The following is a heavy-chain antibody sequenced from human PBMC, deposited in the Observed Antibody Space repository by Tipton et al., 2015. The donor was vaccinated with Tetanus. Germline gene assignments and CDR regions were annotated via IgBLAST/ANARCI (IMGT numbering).Heavy chain of an antibody. V-gene: IGHV5-51*01. CDR2: IYPGDSDT. J-gene: IGHJ4*02. Sequence: QSGAEVKKPGESLKISCKGSGYSFGIYWLAWVRQMPGKGLEWMGIIYPGDSDTRYSPSFEGQVTISADKCITTAYLQWSSLKASDSAMYYCARHTSGSYHAPFDYWGQGTLVTVSS. D-gene: IGHD1-26*01. CDR3: ARHTSGSYHAPFDY. CDR1: GYSFGIYW.